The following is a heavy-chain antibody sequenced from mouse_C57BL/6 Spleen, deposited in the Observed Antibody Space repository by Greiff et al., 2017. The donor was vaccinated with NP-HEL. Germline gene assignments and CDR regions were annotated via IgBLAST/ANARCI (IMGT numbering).Heavy chain of an antibody. CDR3: TREDYGSSYFDY. J-gene: IGHJ2*01. Sequence: DVQLVESGEGLVKPGGSLKLSCAASGFTFSSYAMSWVRQTPEKRLEWVAYISSGGDYIYYADTVKGRFTISRDNARNTLYLQMSSLKSEDTAMYYCTREDYGSSYFDYWGQGTTLTVSS. D-gene: IGHD1-1*01. V-gene: IGHV5-9-1*02. CDR1: GFTFSSYA. CDR2: ISSGGDYI.